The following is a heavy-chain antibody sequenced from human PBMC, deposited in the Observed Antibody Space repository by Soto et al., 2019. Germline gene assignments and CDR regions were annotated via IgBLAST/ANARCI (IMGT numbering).Heavy chain of an antibody. CDR3: ARSRRITMISVVSGFDP. Sequence: QITLKESGPTLVKPTQTLTLTCTLSGFSLTTSGVGVGWIRQSPGKALEWLALIYWNDDQWYSPSLKSRLTITKDTSKNQVFIKMTNMDPVDTATYFCARSRRITMISVVSGFDPWGQGTLVTVSS. D-gene: IGHD3-16*01. CDR2: IYWNDDQ. CDR1: GFSLTTSGVG. V-gene: IGHV2-5*01. J-gene: IGHJ5*02.